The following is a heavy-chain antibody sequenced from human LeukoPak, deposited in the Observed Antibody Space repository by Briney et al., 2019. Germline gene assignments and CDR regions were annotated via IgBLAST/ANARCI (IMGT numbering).Heavy chain of an antibody. CDR1: GFTFSSYE. J-gene: IGHJ6*02. Sequence: AGGSLRLSCAASGFTFSSYEMNWVRQAPGKGLEWVSDISSSGTTIHYADSVKARFTISRDNAKNSLYLQMNSLRADDTAVYYCARDDYAGNYYGMDLWGQGTTVTVSS. V-gene: IGHV3-48*03. CDR3: ARDDYAGNYYGMDL. CDR2: ISSSGTTI. D-gene: IGHD4-23*01.